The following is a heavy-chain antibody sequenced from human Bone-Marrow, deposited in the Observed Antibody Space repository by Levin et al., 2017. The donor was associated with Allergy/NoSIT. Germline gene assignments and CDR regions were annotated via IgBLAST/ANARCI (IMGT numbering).Heavy chain of an antibody. CDR3: AKDPDYGDYSNYWYFDL. V-gene: IGHV3-23*01. D-gene: IGHD4-17*01. Sequence: PGGSLRLSCAASGFTFRTYVVSWVRQVPGKGLEWVSAISGSADSTYYADSVKGRFTISRDNSKNTLYLQMNSLRAEDTAVYYCAKDPDYGDYSNYWYFDLWGRGTLVTVSS. J-gene: IGHJ2*01. CDR1: GFTFRTYV. CDR2: ISGSADST.